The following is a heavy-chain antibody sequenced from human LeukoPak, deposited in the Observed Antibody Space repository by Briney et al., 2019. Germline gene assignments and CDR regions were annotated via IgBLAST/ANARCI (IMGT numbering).Heavy chain of an antibody. CDR1: GFIFSSYW. CDR2: IKQDGSEK. J-gene: IGHJ5*02. Sequence: PGGSLRLSCAASGFIFSSYWMSWVRQAPGKGLEWVADIKQDGSEKYYVDSVKGRFTISRDNAKNSLYLQMNSLRAEDTAVYYCARESRFDPWGQGTLVTVSS. CDR3: ARESRFDP. V-gene: IGHV3-7*01.